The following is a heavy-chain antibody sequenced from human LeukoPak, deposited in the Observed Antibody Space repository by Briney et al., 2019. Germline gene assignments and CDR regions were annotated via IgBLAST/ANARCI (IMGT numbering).Heavy chain of an antibody. D-gene: IGHD3-22*01. J-gene: IGHJ5*02. Sequence: SETLSLTCTVSGGSISSYYWSWIRQPPGKGLEWIGYIYYSGSTNYNPSLKSRVTISVDTSKNQLSLKLSSVTAADTAVYYCARARNYYDSSGYTTWGQGTLVTVSS. V-gene: IGHV4-59*01. CDR2: IYYSGST. CDR1: GGSISSYY. CDR3: ARARNYYDSSGYTT.